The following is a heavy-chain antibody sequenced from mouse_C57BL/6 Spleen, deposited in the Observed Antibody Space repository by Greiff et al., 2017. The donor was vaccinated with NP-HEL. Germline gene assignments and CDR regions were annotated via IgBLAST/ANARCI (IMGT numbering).Heavy chain of an antibody. CDR3: AILITTVVATVDD. CDR2: IYPGDGDT. J-gene: IGHJ2*01. CDR1: GYAFSSYW. V-gene: IGHV1-80*01. D-gene: IGHD1-1*01. Sequence: VQLQQSGAELVKPGASVKISCKASGYAFSSYWMNWVKQRPGKGLEWIGQIYPGDGDTNYNGKLKGKATLTADKSSSTAYRQLSSLTSEDSAVYFSAILITTVVATVDDWGKGTTLTVSS.